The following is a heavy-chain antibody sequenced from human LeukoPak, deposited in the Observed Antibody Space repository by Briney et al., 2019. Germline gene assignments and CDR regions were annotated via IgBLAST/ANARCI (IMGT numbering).Heavy chain of an antibody. Sequence: PSETLSLTCTVSGGSIGSYYWSWIRQPAGKGLEWIGRIYTSGSTNYNPSLKSRVTMSVDTSKNQFSLKLSSVTAADTAVYYCARGADVVVPAAILNYGMDVWGQGTTVTVSS. CDR1: GGSIGSYY. J-gene: IGHJ6*02. D-gene: IGHD2-2*02. V-gene: IGHV4-4*07. CDR2: IYTSGST. CDR3: ARGADVVVPAAILNYGMDV.